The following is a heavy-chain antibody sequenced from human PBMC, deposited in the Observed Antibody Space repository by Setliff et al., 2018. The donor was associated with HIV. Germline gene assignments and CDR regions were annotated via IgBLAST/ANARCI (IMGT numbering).Heavy chain of an antibody. D-gene: IGHD6-19*01. CDR1: GYTFTDHY. CDR2: VNPLLGLT. V-gene: IGHV1-46*04. Sequence: ASVKVSCKASGYTFTDHYIHWMRQARGHGLEWVGIVNPLLGLTSHSQKLQGRVTLTWDTSTRTVYMELTTLRSDDTAFYYCARAPYRSGWYGVDYWGQGTLVTVSS. CDR3: ARAPYRSGWYGVDY. J-gene: IGHJ4*02.